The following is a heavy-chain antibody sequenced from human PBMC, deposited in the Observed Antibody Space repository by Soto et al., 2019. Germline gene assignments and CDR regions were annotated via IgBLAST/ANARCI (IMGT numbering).Heavy chain of an antibody. J-gene: IGHJ6*02. CDR3: ARVDGIGRESDYYYGMDV. Sequence: SQTLSLPCAISGDSVSSNSAAWNWIRQSPSRGLEWLGRTYYRSKWYNDYAVSVKSRITINPDTSKNQFSLQLNSVTPEDTAVYYCARVDGIGRESDYYYGMDVWGQGTTVTVSS. V-gene: IGHV6-1*01. CDR1: GDSVSSNSAA. D-gene: IGHD3-10*01. CDR2: TYYRSKWYN.